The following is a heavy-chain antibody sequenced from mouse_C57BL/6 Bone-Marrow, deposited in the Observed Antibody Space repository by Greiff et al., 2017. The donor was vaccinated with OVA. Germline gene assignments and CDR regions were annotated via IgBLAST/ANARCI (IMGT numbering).Heavy chain of an antibody. Sequence: EVQLQQSGAELVRPGASVKLSCTASGFNIKDDYMHWVKQRPEQGLEWIGWIDPENGDTEYASKFQGKATITADTSSNTAYLQLSSLTSEDTAVYYWTTRGVSSGYPFDYWGQGTTLTVSS. D-gene: IGHD3-2*02. V-gene: IGHV14-4*01. CDR3: TTRGVSSGYPFDY. J-gene: IGHJ2*01. CDR2: IDPENGDT. CDR1: GFNIKDDY.